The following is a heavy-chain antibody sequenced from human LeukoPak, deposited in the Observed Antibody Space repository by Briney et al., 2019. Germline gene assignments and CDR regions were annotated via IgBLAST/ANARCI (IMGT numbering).Heavy chain of an antibody. CDR3: AKRSRRLTVVRGVPREDV. Sequence: GGSLRLSCAASGFTVSSKYMNWVRQAPGKGLEWVSVIYAGGNTYYADSVKGRFTISRDNSKNTLYLQMNSLRAEDTAVYYCAKRSRRLTVVRGVPREDVWGQGTSVTVSS. V-gene: IGHV3-53*01. J-gene: IGHJ6*02. CDR2: IYAGGNT. CDR1: GFTVSSKY. D-gene: IGHD3-10*01.